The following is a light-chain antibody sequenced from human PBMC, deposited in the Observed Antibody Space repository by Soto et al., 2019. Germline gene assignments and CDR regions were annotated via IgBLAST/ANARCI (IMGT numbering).Light chain of an antibody. CDR2: AAS. CDR1: QSISNY. V-gene: IGKV1-39*01. J-gene: IGKJ2*01. Sequence: DIQMTQSPSSLSASVGDRVTITCRASQSISNYLNWFQQKPGKAPKLLIYAASSLQIGVTSRFSGSGSGTDFNLSISSLQPEDFATYYCQQSYSTPQTFGQGTKVEIK. CDR3: QQSYSTPQT.